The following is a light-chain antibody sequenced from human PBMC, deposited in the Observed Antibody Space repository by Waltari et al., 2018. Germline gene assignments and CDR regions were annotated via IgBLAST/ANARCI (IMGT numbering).Light chain of an antibody. CDR2: WAS. J-gene: IGKJ1*01. CDR3: QQYYSTPQT. Sequence: DIVMTQSPDSLAVSLVERATIHCKSSQSVLYSSKNKNYLAWYQQKSGQPPKLLIYWASTRGSGVPDRFSGSGSGTDFTLTISSLQAEDVAVYYCQQYYSTPQTFGQGTKVEIK. V-gene: IGKV4-1*01. CDR1: QSVLYSSKNKNY.